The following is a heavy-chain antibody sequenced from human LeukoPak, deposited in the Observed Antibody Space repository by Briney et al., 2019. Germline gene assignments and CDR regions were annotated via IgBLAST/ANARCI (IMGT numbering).Heavy chain of an antibody. V-gene: IGHV1-2*02. CDR1: GYTFTGYY. J-gene: IGHJ4*02. CDR2: INPNSGGT. CDR3: ARDRVPPSCGYAYYFDY. Sequence: GASVKVSCKASGYTFTGYYMHWVRQAPGQGLEWMGWINPNSGGTNYAQKFQGRVTMTRDTSISTAYMELSRLRSDDTAVYYCARDRVPPSCGYAYYFDYWGQGTLVTVSS. D-gene: IGHD3-22*01.